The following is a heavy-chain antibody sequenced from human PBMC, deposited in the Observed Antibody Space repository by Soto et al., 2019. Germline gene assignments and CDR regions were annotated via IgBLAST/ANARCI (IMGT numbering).Heavy chain of an antibody. D-gene: IGHD6-19*01. V-gene: IGHV4-39*01. Sequence: QLQLQESGPGLVKPSETLSLTCTVSGGSISSSSYYWGWIRQPPGKGLEWIGSIYYSGSTYYNPSLKSRVTISVDTSKNQFSLKLSAVTAADTAVYYCATDSSGWYEGEGLGYYFDYWGQGTLVTVSS. CDR3: ATDSSGWYEGEGLGYYFDY. CDR2: IYYSGST. J-gene: IGHJ4*02. CDR1: GGSISSSSYY.